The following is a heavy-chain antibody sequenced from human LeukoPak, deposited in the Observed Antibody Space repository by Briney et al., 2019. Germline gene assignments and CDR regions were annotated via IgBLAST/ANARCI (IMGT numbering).Heavy chain of an antibody. CDR3: ARDWQWLERGGLDY. V-gene: IGHV3-30*04. Sequence: GGSLRLSCAASGFTFSSYAMHWVRKAPGKGLELVAVISYDGSNKYYADSVKGRFTISRDNSKNTLYLQMNSLRAEDTAVYYCARDWQWLERGGLDYWGQGTLVTVSS. CDR2: ISYDGSNK. CDR1: GFTFSSYA. D-gene: IGHD6-19*01. J-gene: IGHJ4*02.